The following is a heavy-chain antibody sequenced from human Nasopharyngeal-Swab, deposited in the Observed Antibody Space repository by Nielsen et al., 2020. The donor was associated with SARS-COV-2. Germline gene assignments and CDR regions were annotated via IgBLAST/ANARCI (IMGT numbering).Heavy chain of an antibody. D-gene: IGHD4-23*01. J-gene: IGHJ4*02. CDR3: AKDLGVESPLWFDY. V-gene: IGHV3-48*01. Sequence: GGSLRLSCAASGFTLSDYNMNWVRQVPGKGLEWLSYISPGSDSMSYADSVKGRFTISRDNSKNTLYLQMSSLRAEDTAIYYCAKDLGVESPLWFDYWGQGTLLTVSS. CDR1: GFTLSDYN. CDR2: ISPGSDSM.